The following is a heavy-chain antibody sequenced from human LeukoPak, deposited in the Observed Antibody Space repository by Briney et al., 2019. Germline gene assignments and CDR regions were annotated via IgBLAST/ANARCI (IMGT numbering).Heavy chain of an antibody. J-gene: IGHJ5*02. CDR3: ARPRRIQLPYPASSSWYDGAGWFDP. CDR1: GYTFTSYG. D-gene: IGHD6-13*01. V-gene: IGHV1-18*01. CDR2: ISAYNGNT. Sequence: ASVKVCCKASGYTFTSYGISWVRQAPGQGLEWMGWISAYNGNTNYAQKLQGRVTMTTDTSTSTAYMELRSLRSDDTAVYYCARPRRIQLPYPASSSWYDGAGWFDPWGQGTLVTVSS.